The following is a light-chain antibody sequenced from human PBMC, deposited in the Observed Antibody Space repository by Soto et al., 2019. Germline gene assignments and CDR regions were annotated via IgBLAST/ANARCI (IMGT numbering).Light chain of an antibody. CDR3: QQYGSSPRT. V-gene: IGKV3-20*01. J-gene: IGKJ1*01. Sequence: EIVLTQSPGTLSLSPGERATLSCRASQSVSSGYLAWYQQRPGQAPRLLIYGAAGRATGIPDRFSGSGSGTDFILTISRLEPEDFAVYYCQQYGSSPRTFGQGTKVEIK. CDR2: GAA. CDR1: QSVSSGY.